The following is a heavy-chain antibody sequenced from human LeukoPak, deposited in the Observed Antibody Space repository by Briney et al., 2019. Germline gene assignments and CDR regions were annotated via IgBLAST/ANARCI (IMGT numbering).Heavy chain of an antibody. CDR2: INTSGST. V-gene: IGHV4-4*07. CDR3: ARDGGFFDY. Sequence: PSETLSLTCTVSGGSISNYYWSWIRQPAGKGLEWIGRINTSGSTDYNPSLKSRVTMSVDTSKNQFSLNLRSLTAADTAVYYCARDGGFFDYWGQGTLVTVSS. CDR1: GGSISNYY. J-gene: IGHJ4*02. D-gene: IGHD3-16*01.